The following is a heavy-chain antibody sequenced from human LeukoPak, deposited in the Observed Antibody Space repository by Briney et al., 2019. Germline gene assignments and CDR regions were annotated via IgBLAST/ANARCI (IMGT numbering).Heavy chain of an antibody. CDR3: ARGGTSSSLAY. D-gene: IGHD4-23*01. J-gene: IGHJ4*02. CDR2: SSSSSTM. Sequence: GGALRLSCASSGFTFSSYSISRVRQAPGKGRDGVSYSSSSSTMSYADSVKGRFTLYRDNANNSLYLQMSSLREEDTAVYYCARGGTSSSLAYWGQGTLVTVSS. V-gene: IGHV3-48*02. CDR1: GFTFSSYS.